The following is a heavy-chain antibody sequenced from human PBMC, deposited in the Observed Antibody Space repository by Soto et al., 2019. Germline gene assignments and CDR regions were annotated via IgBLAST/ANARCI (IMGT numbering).Heavy chain of an antibody. CDR3: ARDRRAEIVVVPAASNRFDP. J-gene: IGHJ5*02. D-gene: IGHD2-2*01. CDR2: INGDGTST. CDR1: GLTFSTYW. Sequence: PGGSLRLSCTVSGLTFSTYWMHWVRQAPGKGLVWVSRINGDGTSTAYADSVKGRFTISRDNAKNTLYLQMNSLRVEDTAVYYCARDRRAEIVVVPAASNRFDPWGPGTLVTVSS. V-gene: IGHV3-74*01.